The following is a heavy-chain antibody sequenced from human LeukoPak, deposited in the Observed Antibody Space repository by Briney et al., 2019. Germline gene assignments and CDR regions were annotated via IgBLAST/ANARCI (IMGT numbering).Heavy chain of an antibody. Sequence: GESLKISCKGSGYSFTTYWIVWVRQMPGKGLEWMGIIHPTDSDTRYSPSFQGQVTISADKSISTAYLQWGSLKASDTATYYCARHGADVDTAFDWGQGTLVTVSS. D-gene: IGHD5-18*01. V-gene: IGHV5-51*01. CDR2: IHPTDSDT. J-gene: IGHJ4*02. CDR3: ARHGADVDTAFD. CDR1: GYSFTTYW.